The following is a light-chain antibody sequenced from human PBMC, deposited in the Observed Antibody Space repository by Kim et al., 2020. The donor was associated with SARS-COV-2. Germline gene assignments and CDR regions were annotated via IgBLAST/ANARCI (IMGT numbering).Light chain of an antibody. CDR2: WAS. V-gene: IGKV4-1*01. CDR3: QQYYSTPPS. Sequence: ATLNCKSSQTVLYNSNNKNYLAWYQQKPGQAPKLRIYWASIRESGVSDRFSGSGSETDFTLTISSLQAEDVAVYYCQQYYSTPPSFGQGTKLEI. J-gene: IGKJ2*03. CDR1: QTVLYNSNNKNY.